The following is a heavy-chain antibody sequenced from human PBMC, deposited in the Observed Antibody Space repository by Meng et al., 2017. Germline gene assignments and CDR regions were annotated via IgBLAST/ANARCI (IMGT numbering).Heavy chain of an antibody. CDR3: AKKGGVVVPAAMDDY. Sequence: GESLKISCAASGFTFSSYAMHWVRQAPGKGLEWVAVISYDGSNKYYADSVKGRFTISRDNSKNTLYLQMNSLRAEDTAVYYCAKKGGVVVPAAMDDYWGQGTLVTVSS. D-gene: IGHD2-2*01. J-gene: IGHJ4*02. CDR2: ISYDGSNK. CDR1: GFTFSSYA. V-gene: IGHV3-30*07.